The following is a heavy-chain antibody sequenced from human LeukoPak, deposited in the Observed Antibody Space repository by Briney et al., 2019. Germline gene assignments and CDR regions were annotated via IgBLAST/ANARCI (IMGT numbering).Heavy chain of an antibody. V-gene: IGHV4-39*07. CDR1: GGSINSRSDY. CDR2: IYYSGST. J-gene: IGHJ4*02. Sequence: SETLSLTCTVSGGSINSRSDYWGWIRQPPGKGLEWIGSIYYSGSTHYNPSLKSRVTMSIDTSKNQFSLKLSSVTAADTAVYHCAKGRTYFDYWGQGTLVTVSS. CDR3: AKGRTYFDY.